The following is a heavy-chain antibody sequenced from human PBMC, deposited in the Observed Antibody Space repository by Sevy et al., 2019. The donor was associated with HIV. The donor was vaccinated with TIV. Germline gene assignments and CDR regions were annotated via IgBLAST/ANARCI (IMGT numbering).Heavy chain of an antibody. CDR1: GFTFSSYA. CDR3: AKDRSGLWSGYSGAMDV. J-gene: IGHJ6*04. V-gene: IGHV3-23*01. CDR2: ISGSGDNT. D-gene: IGHD3-3*01. Sequence: GGSLRLSCAASGFTFSSYAMNWVRQAPGKGLEWVSVISGSGDNTYYADTVKGRFTISRDNSKNMLYEQMNSLRAEDTAIYYWAKDRSGLWSGYSGAMDVWGKGTTVTVSS.